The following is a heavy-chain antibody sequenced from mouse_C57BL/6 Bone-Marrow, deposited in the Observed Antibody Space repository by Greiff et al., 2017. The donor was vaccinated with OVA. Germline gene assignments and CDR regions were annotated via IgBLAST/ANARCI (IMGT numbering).Heavy chain of an antibody. Sequence: QVQLQQPGAELVKPGASVKLSCKASGYTFTSYWMHWVKQRPGQGLEWIGMIHPNSGSTNYNEKFKSKATLTVDKSSSTAYMQLSSLTSEDSAVYYCARSEYYGSSLCAYWGQGTLVTVSA. D-gene: IGHD1-1*01. CDR1: GYTFTSYW. J-gene: IGHJ3*01. V-gene: IGHV1-64*01. CDR2: IHPNSGST. CDR3: ARSEYYGSSLCAY.